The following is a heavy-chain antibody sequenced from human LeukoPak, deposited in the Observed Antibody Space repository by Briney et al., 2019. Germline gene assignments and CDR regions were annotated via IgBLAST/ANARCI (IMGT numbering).Heavy chain of an antibody. D-gene: IGHD3-16*01. V-gene: IGHV3-7*01. CDR3: ARGRGWVDH. CDR1: GFTFSSYE. CDR2: IHDDGIVT. J-gene: IGHJ4*02. Sequence: PGGSLRLSCAASGFTFSSYEMNWVRQAPGKGLEWVANIHDDGIVTHYVDSVKGRFTISRDNARNSVNLQLNSLRVEDTALYYCARGRGWVDHWGQGTLVTVSS.